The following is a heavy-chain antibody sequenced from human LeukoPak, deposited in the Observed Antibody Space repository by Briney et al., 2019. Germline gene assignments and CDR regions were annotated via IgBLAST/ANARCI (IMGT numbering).Heavy chain of an antibody. D-gene: IGHD6-19*01. Sequence: AGGSLRLSCAASGFTFSTYAMSWVRQAPGKGLEWVSSISSSSSYIYYADSVKGRFTISRDNAKNSLYLQMNSLRAEDTAVYYCARDQEAVAVGSSWDYWGQGTLVTVSS. CDR3: ARDQEAVAVGSSWDY. CDR1: GFTFSTYA. V-gene: IGHV3-21*01. J-gene: IGHJ4*02. CDR2: ISSSSSYI.